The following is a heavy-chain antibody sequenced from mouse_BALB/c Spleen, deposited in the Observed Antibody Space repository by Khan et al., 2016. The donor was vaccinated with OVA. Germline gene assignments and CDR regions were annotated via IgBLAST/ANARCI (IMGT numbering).Heavy chain of an antibody. V-gene: IGHV14-3*02. CDR1: GFNIKDTY. CDR3: ARSRYRFSFAY. Sequence: VQLQQSGAELVKPGASVKLSCTASGFNIKDTYMHWVKQRPEQGLEWIGRIDPANGNTKYDPKFQGKDTITADTSSNTAYLQLSSLTSEDTAVYYCARSRYRFSFAYWGQGTLVTVSA. CDR2: IDPANGNT. D-gene: IGHD2-14*01. J-gene: IGHJ3*01.